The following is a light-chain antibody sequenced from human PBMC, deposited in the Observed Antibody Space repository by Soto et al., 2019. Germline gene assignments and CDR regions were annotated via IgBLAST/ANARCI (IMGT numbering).Light chain of an antibody. CDR2: EVS. V-gene: IGLV2-14*03. CDR3: SSYTTSTTVV. J-gene: IGLJ1*01. CDR1: SSDVGGYNF. Sequence: QSALTQPASVFGSPGQSITFSCTGTSSDVGGYNFVSWYQQHPGKAPKLMIYEVSSRPSGVSNRFSGPRSGNTASLTISGLQPEDEADDYCSSYTTSTTVVFGTGTKVTVL.